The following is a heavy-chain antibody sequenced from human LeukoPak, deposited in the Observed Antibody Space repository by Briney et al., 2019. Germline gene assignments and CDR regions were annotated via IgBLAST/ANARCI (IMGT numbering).Heavy chain of an antibody. CDR2: IHYSGST. CDR3: ARVLDTAMALGFYHFDY. CDR1: GGSISSYY. J-gene: IGHJ4*02. V-gene: IGHV4-59*01. Sequence: SETLSLTCTVSGGSISSYYWSWIRHPPGKGLESIGYIHYSGSTNYNPSLKSRVTISVDTSKNQFSLKLSSVAAADTAVYYCARVLDTAMALGFYHFDYWGQGTLVTVSS. D-gene: IGHD5-18*01.